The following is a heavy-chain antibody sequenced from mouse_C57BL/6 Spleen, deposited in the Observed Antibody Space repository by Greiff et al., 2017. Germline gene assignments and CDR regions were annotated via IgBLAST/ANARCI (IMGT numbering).Heavy chain of an antibody. CDR3: ARKDYSNLYAMDY. V-gene: IGHV1-59*01. Sequence: QVQLQQPGAELVRPGTSVKLSCKASGYTFTSYWMHWVKQRPGQGLEWIGVIDPSDSYTNYNQKFKGKATLTVDTSSSTAYRQLSSLTSEDSSVYYCARKDYSNLYAMDYWGQGTSVTVSS. CDR2: IDPSDSYT. D-gene: IGHD2-5*01. J-gene: IGHJ4*01. CDR1: GYTFTSYW.